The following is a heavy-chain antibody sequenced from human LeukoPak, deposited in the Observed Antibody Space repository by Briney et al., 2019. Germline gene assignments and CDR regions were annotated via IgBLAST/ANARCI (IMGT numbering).Heavy chain of an antibody. V-gene: IGHV1-69*05. D-gene: IGHD3-3*01. CDR3: ARARVSRGYDFWSGYQIDY. Sequence: ASVKVSCKASGGTFSSYAISWVRQAPGQGLEWMGGIIPIFGTANYAQKFQGRVTITTDESTSTAYMELSSLRSEDTAVYYCARARVSRGYDFWSGYQIDYWGQGTLVTVSS. J-gene: IGHJ4*02. CDR2: IIPIFGTA. CDR1: GGTFSSYA.